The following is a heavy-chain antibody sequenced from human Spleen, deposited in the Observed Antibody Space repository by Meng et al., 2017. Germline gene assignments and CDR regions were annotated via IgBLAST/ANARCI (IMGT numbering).Heavy chain of an antibody. J-gene: IGHJ6*02. CDR2: IIPICGTA. V-gene: IGHV1-69*13. Sequence: SVKVSCKASGGTFSSYAISWVRQAPGQGLEWMGGIIPICGTANYAQRFQGRVTITADESTNTAYLELSSLRSEDTAVYYCTRSKADTAMVARKPLWYYYGMDVWGQGTMVTVSS. CDR1: GGTFSSYA. D-gene: IGHD5-18*01. CDR3: TRSKADTAMVARKPLWYYYGMDV.